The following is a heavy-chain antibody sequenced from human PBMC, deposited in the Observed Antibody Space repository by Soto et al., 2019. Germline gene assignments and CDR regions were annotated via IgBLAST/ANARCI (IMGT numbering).Heavy chain of an antibody. Sequence: GGSLRLSCAASGFTVSSNYMSWVRQAPGKGLEWVSVIYSGGSTYYADSVKGRFTISRDNSKNTLYLQMNSLRAGDTAVYYCARDRTTVTTHYFDYWGQGTLVTVSS. J-gene: IGHJ4*02. CDR1: GFTVSSNY. CDR2: IYSGGST. V-gene: IGHV3-66*01. D-gene: IGHD4-17*01. CDR3: ARDRTTVTTHYFDY.